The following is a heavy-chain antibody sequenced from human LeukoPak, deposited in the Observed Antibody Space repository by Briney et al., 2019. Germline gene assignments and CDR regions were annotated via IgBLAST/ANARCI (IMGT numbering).Heavy chain of an antibody. CDR3: AKMNSYEIDGWFDP. CDR1: GFTFSTYA. CDR2: ISGSGDNT. V-gene: IGHV3-23*01. Sequence: GGSLRLSCAASGFTFSTYAMSWVRQAPGKGLEWVSGISGSGDNTYYADSVKGRFTISRDNSRNTLCLQMNSLRPEDTAVYYCAKMNSYEIDGWFDPWGQGTRVTVSS. D-gene: IGHD5-18*01. J-gene: IGHJ5*02.